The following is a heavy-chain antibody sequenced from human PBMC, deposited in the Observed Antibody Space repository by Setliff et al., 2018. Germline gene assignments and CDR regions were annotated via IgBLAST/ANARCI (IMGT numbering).Heavy chain of an antibody. J-gene: IGHJ6*02. D-gene: IGHD6-13*01. V-gene: IGHV4-39*01. Sequence: LSLTCTASGGSISSSRYYWGWIRQPPGKGLEWIGSINYSGSTYYNPSLKSRVTISVETSKNQFSLKLSSVTAADTAVYYCARAAGYSSSWYHYYYGMDVWGQGTTVTVSS. CDR2: INYSGST. CDR3: ARAAGYSSSWYHYYYGMDV. CDR1: GGSISSSRYY.